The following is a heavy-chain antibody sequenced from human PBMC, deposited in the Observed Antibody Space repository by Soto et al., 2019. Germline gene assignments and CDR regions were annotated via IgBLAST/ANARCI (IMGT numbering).Heavy chain of an antibody. CDR1: GGSFSGYY. Sequence: QVQLQQWGAGLLKPSETLSLTCAVYGGSFSGYYWSWIRQPPGKGLEWIGEINHSGSTNYNPSLKSRVTISXXTXKXXFSLKLSSVTAADTAVYYCARQYCSGGSCYSEIDYWGQGTLVTVSS. J-gene: IGHJ4*02. D-gene: IGHD2-15*01. V-gene: IGHV4-34*01. CDR3: ARQYCSGGSCYSEIDY. CDR2: INHSGST.